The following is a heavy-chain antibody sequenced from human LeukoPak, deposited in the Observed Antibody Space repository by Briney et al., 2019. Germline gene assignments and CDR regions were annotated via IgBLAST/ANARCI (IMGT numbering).Heavy chain of an antibody. CDR2: IYTVGST. CDR1: GFPVSSNY. D-gene: IGHD3-10*01. CDR3: ARDYYASGSYAFDI. V-gene: IGHV3-53*01. J-gene: IGHJ3*02. Sequence: GGSLRLSCAASGFPVSSNYMSWVRQAPGKGLEWVSVIYTVGSTYYADSVKGRFTISRDNSKNTLYLQMNSLRAEDTAMYYCARDYYASGSYAFDIWGQGTMVTVSS.